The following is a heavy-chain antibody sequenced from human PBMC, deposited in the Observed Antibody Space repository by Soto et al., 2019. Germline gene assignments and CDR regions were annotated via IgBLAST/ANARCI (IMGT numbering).Heavy chain of an antibody. V-gene: IGHV1-69*02. J-gene: IGHJ6*04. CDR3: ALGGAYYYCGMDV. Sequence: QVQLVQSGAEVKKPGSSVKVSCKASGGTFSSYTISWVRQAPGQGLEWMGRIIPILGIANYAQKFQGRVTITADKSTRTAYMERSRLSSEDTAVYYCALGGAYYYCGMDVWGKGTTVTVSS. CDR1: GGTFSSYT. CDR2: IIPILGIA. D-gene: IGHD3-16*01.